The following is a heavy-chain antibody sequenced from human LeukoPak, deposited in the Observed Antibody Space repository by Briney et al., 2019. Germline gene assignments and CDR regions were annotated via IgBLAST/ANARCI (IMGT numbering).Heavy chain of an antibody. CDR1: GFTFSSYA. J-gene: IGHJ3*02. D-gene: IGHD6-6*01. V-gene: IGHV3-23*01. CDR2: ISGSGGST. CDR3: ARDSEGQYSSSSDAFDI. Sequence: PGGSLRLSCAASGFTFSSYAMSWVRQAPGKGLEWVSAISGSGGSTYYADSVKGRFTISRDNSKNSLYLQMNSLRAEDTAVYYCARDSEGQYSSSSDAFDIWGQGTMVTVSS.